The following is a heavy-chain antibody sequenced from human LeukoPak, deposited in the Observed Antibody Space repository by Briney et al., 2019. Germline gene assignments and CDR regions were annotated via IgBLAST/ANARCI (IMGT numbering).Heavy chain of an antibody. J-gene: IGHJ3*02. V-gene: IGHV1-2*02. CDR2: INPNSGGT. Sequence: GASVKVSCKASGYTFTGYYMHWVRQAPGQGLEWMGWINPNSGGTNYAQKFQGRVTMTRDTSISTAYMELSRLRSDDTAVHYCARNSIHYDILTGYYSGDAFDIWGQGTMVTVSS. CDR1: GYTFTGYY. CDR3: ARNSIHYDILTGYYSGDAFDI. D-gene: IGHD3-9*01.